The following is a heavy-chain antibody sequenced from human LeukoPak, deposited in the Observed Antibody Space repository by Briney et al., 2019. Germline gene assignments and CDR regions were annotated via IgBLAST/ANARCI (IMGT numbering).Heavy chain of an antibody. CDR1: GFTFSSYA. CDR2: ISGSGGST. CDR3: AKGVYCGGDCYRFDY. V-gene: IGHV3-23*01. J-gene: IGHJ4*02. Sequence: PGGSLRLSCAASGFTFSSYAMSWVRQAPGKGLEWVSAISGSGGSTYYADSVKGRFTISRDNSKNTLYLQMNSLRAEDTAVYYCAKGVYCGGDCYRFDYWGQGTLVTVSS. D-gene: IGHD2-21*02.